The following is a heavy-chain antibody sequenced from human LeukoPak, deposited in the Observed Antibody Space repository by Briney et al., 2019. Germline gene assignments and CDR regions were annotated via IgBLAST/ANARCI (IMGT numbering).Heavy chain of an antibody. CDR2: IKSETDGGTT. CDR3: ARSLRVRGVPDYMDV. V-gene: IGHV3-15*01. J-gene: IGHJ6*03. D-gene: IGHD3-10*01. CDR1: GFTFNNAW. Sequence: PGGSLRLSCAASGFTFNNAWMSWVRQASGKGLEWIGRIKSETDGGTTNYAAPVKGRFTISRDDSKNTLYLQMNSLGAEDTAVYYCARSLRVRGVPDYMDVWGKGTTVTISS.